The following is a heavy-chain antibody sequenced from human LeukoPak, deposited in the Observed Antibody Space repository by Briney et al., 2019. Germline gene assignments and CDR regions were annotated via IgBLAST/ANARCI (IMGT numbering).Heavy chain of an antibody. V-gene: IGHV1-8*03. D-gene: IGHD7-27*01. CDR1: GYIFTTYD. CDR2: LNPNSGNA. CDR3: ARRKFLGWFDP. J-gene: IGHJ5*02. Sequence: ASVKVSCKASGYIFTTYDIGWVRQATGQGLEWMGWLNPNSGNAGYAQKFQGRVTISRDTSISTAYMELSSLRSDDTAIYYCARRKFLGWFDPWGQGTLVTVSS.